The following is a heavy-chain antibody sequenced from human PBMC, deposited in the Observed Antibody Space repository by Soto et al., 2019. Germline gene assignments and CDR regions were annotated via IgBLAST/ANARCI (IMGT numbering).Heavy chain of an antibody. CDR1: GFPFGENA. J-gene: IGHJ4*02. V-gene: IGHV3-23*01. CDR3: AKEDTSSGSLDY. Sequence: GGSLRLSCAASGFPFGENAMSWVRQAPGKGLEWVSGISDSGATTYYADSVRGRFTISRDNSKNTLYLQMKSLRAEDSASYYCAKEDTSSGSLDYWGRGALVTVSS. D-gene: IGHD6-19*01. CDR2: ISDSGATT.